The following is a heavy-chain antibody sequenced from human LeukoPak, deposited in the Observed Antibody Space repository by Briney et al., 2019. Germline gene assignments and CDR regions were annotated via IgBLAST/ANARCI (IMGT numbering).Heavy chain of an antibody. V-gene: IGHV1-69*06. CDR1: GGTFSNYA. CDR2: IIPIFDTP. D-gene: IGHD4-17*01. CDR3: ARAVQVTTGGLFDY. Sequence: SVKVSCKASGGTFSNYAISWVRQAPGQGLEWMGGIIPIFDTPNFAQKFQGRVTITADKSTSTAYMELSRLRSEDTAVYYCARAVQVTTGGLFDYWGQGTLVTVSS. J-gene: IGHJ4*02.